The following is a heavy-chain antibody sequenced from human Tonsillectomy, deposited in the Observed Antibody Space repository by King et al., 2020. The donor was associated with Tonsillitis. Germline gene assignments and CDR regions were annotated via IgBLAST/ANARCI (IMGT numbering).Heavy chain of an antibody. Sequence: VQLVESGGGLVKPGGSLRLSCAASGFTFSSYSMNWVRQAPGKGLEWVSSISSSSSYIYYADSVKGRFTISRDNAKNSLYLQMNSLRAEDTAVYYCARGYDILTGSPRDDYWGQGTLVTVSS. CDR1: GFTFSSYS. CDR3: ARGYDILTGSPRDDY. V-gene: IGHV3-21*01. D-gene: IGHD3-9*01. J-gene: IGHJ4*02. CDR2: ISSSSSYI.